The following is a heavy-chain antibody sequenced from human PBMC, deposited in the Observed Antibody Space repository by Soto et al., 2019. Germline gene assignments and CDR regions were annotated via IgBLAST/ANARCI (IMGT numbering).Heavy chain of an antibody. Sequence: HPGGSLRLSCTASGFTFGDYGMSWFRQAPGKGLEWIGFIRNLARGGTADYAAPVKGRFTISRDDSRSIAYLQMNSLKTEDTALYYCVRDGRGTDAYYMDVWGNGTTVTVSS. CDR3: VRDGRGTDAYYMDV. CDR2: IRNLARGGTA. CDR1: GFTFGDYG. D-gene: IGHD1-1*01. V-gene: IGHV3-49*03. J-gene: IGHJ6*03.